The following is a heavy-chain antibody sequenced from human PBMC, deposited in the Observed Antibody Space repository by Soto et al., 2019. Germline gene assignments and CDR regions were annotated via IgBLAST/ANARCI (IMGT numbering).Heavy chain of an antibody. J-gene: IGHJ6*02. CDR3: ARDTLARYCSGGSCSYSYYGVDV. D-gene: IGHD2-15*01. V-gene: IGHV1-18*01. CDR2: ISTYNGNT. CDR1: GYTFTSYG. Sequence: GASVKVSCTASGYTFTSYGISWVRQAPGQGLEWMGWISTYNGNTDYAQKLQGRVTMATDTSTSTAYMELRSLRSDDSAVYYCARDTLARYCSGGSCSYSYYGVDVWGQGTTVTVSS.